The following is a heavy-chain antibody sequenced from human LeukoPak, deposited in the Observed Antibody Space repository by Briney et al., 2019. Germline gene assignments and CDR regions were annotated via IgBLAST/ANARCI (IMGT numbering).Heavy chain of an antibody. V-gene: IGHV3-7*01. CDR2: IKQDGSEK. Sequence: GGSLRLSCAAPGFTFSSYWMSWVRQAPGKGLEWVANIKQDGSEKYYVDSVKGRFTISRDNAKNSLYLQMNSLRAEDTAVYYCARDGLNAAMIAHDYWGQGTLVTVSS. CDR1: GFTFSSYW. J-gene: IGHJ4*02. D-gene: IGHD5-18*01. CDR3: ARDGLNAAMIAHDY.